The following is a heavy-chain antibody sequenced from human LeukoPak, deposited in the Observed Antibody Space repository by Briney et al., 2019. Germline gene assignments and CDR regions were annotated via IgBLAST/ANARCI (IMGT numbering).Heavy chain of an antibody. D-gene: IGHD6-19*01. CDR1: GGSISSSNW. CDR2: IYHSGST. V-gene: IGHV4-4*02. J-gene: IGHJ4*02. CDR3: ARVIAVAGRVFDY. Sequence: SETLSLTCAVSGGSISSSNWWSWVRQPPGKGLEWIGEIYHSGSTNYNPSLKSRVTISVDKSKNQFSLKLSSVTAADTAVYYCARVIAVAGRVFDYWGQGTLVTVSS.